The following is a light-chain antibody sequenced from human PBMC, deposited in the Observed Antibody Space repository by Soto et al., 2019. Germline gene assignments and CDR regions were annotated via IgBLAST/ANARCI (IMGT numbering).Light chain of an antibody. J-gene: IGKJ1*01. CDR1: QSVSSNY. CDR3: QQYGGSPRT. V-gene: IGKV3-20*01. Sequence: ETLLTQSPGTLSLSPGERATLSCRASQSVSSNYLAWYQQKPGQAPRILMYGASSRDTGIPDRFSGSGSGTDCTLTISSLEPEDFEVYYCQQYGGSPRTFGQGTKVDIK. CDR2: GAS.